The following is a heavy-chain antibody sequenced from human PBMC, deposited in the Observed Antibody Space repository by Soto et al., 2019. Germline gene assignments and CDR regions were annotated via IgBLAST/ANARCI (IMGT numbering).Heavy chain of an antibody. CDR2: IYYSGST. J-gene: IGHJ5*02. D-gene: IGHD2-2*01. V-gene: IGHV4-59*08. CDR3: ARLHCDSPNCVPLDP. CDR1: GGSISSYY. Sequence: PSETLSLTCTVSGGSISSYYWSWIRQPPGKGLEWIGYIYYSGSTNYNPSLKSRVTISVDTSKKQLSLKLSSVTAADTAVYYCARLHCDSPNCVPLDPWGQGTLVTVSS.